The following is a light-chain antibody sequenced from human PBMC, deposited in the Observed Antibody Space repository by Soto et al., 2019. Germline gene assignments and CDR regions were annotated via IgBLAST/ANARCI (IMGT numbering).Light chain of an antibody. CDR3: QIWGTGIQV. Sequence: QAVVTQSPSASASLGASVKLTCTLSSGHSSYAIAWHQQQPEKGPRYLMKLNSDGSHSKGDGIPDRFSGSSSGAERYLTISSLQSEDEADYYCQIWGTGIQVFGTGTKLTVL. V-gene: IGLV4-69*01. J-gene: IGLJ1*01. CDR2: LNSDGSH. CDR1: SGHSSYA.